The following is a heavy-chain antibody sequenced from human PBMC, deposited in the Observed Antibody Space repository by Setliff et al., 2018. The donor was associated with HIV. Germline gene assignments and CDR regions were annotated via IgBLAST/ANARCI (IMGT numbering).Heavy chain of an antibody. CDR2: VYYSGST. D-gene: IGHD1-26*01. CDR1: GASSIYF. J-gene: IGHJ4*02. Sequence: LSLTCTVSGASSIYFWGWIRQPPGKGLEWIGSVYYSGSTYYNPSLKSRVTISMDTPKNQFSLKLNSVTAADTAVYYCAKDRSGSYRTFDYWGPGILVTVSS. CDR3: AKDRSGSYRTFDY. V-gene: IGHV4-39*07.